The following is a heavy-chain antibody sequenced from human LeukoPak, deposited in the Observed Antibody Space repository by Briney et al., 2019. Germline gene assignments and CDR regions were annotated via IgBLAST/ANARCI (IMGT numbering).Heavy chain of an antibody. V-gene: IGHV3-21*01. CDR1: KFSFSDYT. D-gene: IGHD2-15*01. CDR2: ISGRSNYR. Sequence: GGSLRLSCAASKFSFSDYTMTWVRQAPGKGLEWVSSISGRSNYRYYADSLKDRFTISRDNAKSSLYLQMDRLRAEDTAVYYCARLYCSGGSCYSRGDNWFDPWGQGTLVTVSS. CDR3: ARLYCSGGSCYSRGDNWFDP. J-gene: IGHJ5*02.